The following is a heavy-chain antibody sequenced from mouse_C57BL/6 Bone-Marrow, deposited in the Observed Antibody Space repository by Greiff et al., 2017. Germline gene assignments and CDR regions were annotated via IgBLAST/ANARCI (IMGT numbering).Heavy chain of an antibody. CDR2: IDPENGDT. Sequence: VQLQQSGAELVRPGASVKLSCTASGFNIKDDYMHWVKQRPEQGLEWIGWIDPENGDTEYASKFQGKATITADTSSNTAYLQLSSLTSEDTAVYYCTTSNYFDYWGQGTTLTVS. J-gene: IGHJ2*01. D-gene: IGHD5-1*01. CDR1: GFNIKDDY. CDR3: TTSNYFDY. V-gene: IGHV14-4*01.